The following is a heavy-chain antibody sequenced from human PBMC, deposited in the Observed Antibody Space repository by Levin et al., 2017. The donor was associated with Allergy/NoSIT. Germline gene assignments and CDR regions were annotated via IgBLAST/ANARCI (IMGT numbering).Heavy chain of an antibody. V-gene: IGHV3-15*01. J-gene: IGHJ3*02. Sequence: GSLRLSCAASGFTFSYAWMSWVRQAPEKGLEWVGRIKSKTDRGTSASFAPVPCSFTISRDDSKNTLFLQMNSLKTEDTAVYYCATEFLWDGGAFDIWGQGTVVTVSS. CDR2: IKSKTDRGTS. CDR3: ATEFLWDGGAFDI. CDR1: GFTFSYAW. D-gene: IGHD2-15*01.